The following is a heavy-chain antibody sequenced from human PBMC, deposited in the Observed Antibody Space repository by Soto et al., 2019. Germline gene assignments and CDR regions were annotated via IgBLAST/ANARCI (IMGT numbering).Heavy chain of an antibody. CDR1: RFTFSSYA. CDR2: ISHDGSEK. J-gene: IGHJ6*02. V-gene: IGHV3-30-3*01. D-gene: IGHD6-13*01. Sequence: QVQLVESGGGVVQPGKSLRLSCAASRFTFSSYAMDWVRQAPGKGLAWVAVISHDGSEKYYGDSAKGRFTIYGAKPKISAYLPMNSLTPKETALNYCARAAAYFYHYYSAMDVSGQGTAVTVSS. CDR3: ARAAAYFYHYYSAMDV.